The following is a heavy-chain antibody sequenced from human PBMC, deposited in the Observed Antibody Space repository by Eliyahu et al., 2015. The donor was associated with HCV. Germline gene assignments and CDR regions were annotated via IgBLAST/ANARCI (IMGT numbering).Heavy chain of an antibody. CDR3: AREGQLHAPAVAGRPGGMDV. J-gene: IGHJ6*02. V-gene: IGHV4-31*03. D-gene: IGHD6-19*01. Sequence: QVQLQESGPGLVKPSQTLSLTCTVSGGSISSGGYYWSWIRQHPGKGLEWXGCIYYRGSTYYXPXFKSRVTISVDTSKNQFSLKLSSVTAADTAVYYCAREGQLHAPAVAGRPGGMDVWGQGTTVTVSS. CDR2: IYYRGST. CDR1: GGSISSGGYY.